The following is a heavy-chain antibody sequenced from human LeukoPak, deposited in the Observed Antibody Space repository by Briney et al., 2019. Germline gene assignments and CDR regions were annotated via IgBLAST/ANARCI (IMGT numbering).Heavy chain of an antibody. CDR2: ISYDGSNK. Sequence: PGRSLRLSCEASGFTFSSYAMHWVRQAPGKGLEWVAVISYDGSNKYYADSVKGRFTISRDNSKNTLYLQMNSLRAEDTAVYYCARSAGYCSSTSCYYYDYWGQGTLVTVSS. J-gene: IGHJ4*02. CDR1: GFTFSSYA. V-gene: IGHV3-30*04. D-gene: IGHD2-2*01. CDR3: ARSAGYCSSTSCYYYDY.